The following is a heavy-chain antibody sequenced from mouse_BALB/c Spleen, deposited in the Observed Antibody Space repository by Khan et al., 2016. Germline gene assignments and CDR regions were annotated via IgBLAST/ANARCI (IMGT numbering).Heavy chain of an antibody. CDR3: ASMITTVGGY. CDR2: IDPANGNT. D-gene: IGHD1-1*01. Sequence: VQLKQSGAELVKPGASVKLSCTASGFNIKDTYMHWVKQRPEQGLEWIGRIDPANGNTKYDPKFQGKATITADTSSNTAYLQLSSLTSEDTAVYYCASMITTVGGYWGQGTTLTVSS. V-gene: IGHV14-3*02. CDR1: GFNIKDTY. J-gene: IGHJ2*01.